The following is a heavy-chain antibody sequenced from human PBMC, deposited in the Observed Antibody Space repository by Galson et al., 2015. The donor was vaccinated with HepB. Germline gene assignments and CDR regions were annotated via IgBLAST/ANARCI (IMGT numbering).Heavy chain of an antibody. V-gene: IGHV4-34*01. J-gene: IGHJ4*02. CDR2: INHSGSN. Sequence: GLAWIGEINHSGSNNYNPSLKSRVTISVDTTKNQFSEKLSSGTAADTAVYYCARGSGVAGITPFDYWGQGTLVTVSS. CDR3: ARGSGVAGITPFDY. D-gene: IGHD6-19*01.